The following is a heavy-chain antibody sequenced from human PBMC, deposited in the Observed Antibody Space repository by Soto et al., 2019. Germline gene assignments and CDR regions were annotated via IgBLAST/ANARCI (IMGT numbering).Heavy chain of an antibody. D-gene: IGHD6-13*01. CDR2: ISGSGGST. Sequence: WGSLRLSCAASGFTFSSYAMSWVRQAPGKGLEWVSAISGSGGSTYYADSVKGRFTISRDNSKNTLYLQMNSLRAEDTAVYYCASAAAAGCFGYWGQGTLVTVSS. V-gene: IGHV3-23*01. CDR3: ASAAAAGCFGY. J-gene: IGHJ4*02. CDR1: GFTFSSYA.